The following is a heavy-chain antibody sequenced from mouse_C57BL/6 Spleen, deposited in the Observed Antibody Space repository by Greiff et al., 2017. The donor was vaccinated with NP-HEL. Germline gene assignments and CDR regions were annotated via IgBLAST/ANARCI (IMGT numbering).Heavy chain of an antibody. Sequence: EVQRVESGPELVKPGASVKIPCKASGYTFTDYNMDWVKQSHGKSLEWIGDINPNNGGTIYNQKFKGKATLTVDKSPSTAYMELRSLTSEDTAVYYCARDPYYGSSHWYFDVWGTGTTVTVSS. CDR1: GYTFTDYN. V-gene: IGHV1-18*01. D-gene: IGHD1-1*01. CDR2: INPNNGGT. CDR3: ARDPYYGSSHWYFDV. J-gene: IGHJ1*03.